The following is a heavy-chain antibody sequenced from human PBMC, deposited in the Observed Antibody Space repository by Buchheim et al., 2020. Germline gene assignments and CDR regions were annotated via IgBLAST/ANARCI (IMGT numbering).Heavy chain of an antibody. V-gene: IGHV4-59*01. J-gene: IGHJ4*02. D-gene: IGHD6-13*01. Sequence: QVQLQESGPGLVKPSETLSLTCTVSGGSISTYYWSWIRQPPGKGLEWIGYIYYSGSTNYNPSLKSRVTISVDTSKNQFSLRLRSVTAADTAAYYCSREGTWSEIDYWGQGTL. CDR2: IYYSGST. CDR3: SREGTWSEIDY. CDR1: GGSISTYY.